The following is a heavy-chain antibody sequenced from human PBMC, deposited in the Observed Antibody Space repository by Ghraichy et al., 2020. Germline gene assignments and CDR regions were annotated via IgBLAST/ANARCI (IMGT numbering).Heavy chain of an antibody. CDR3: ARILASRSYFDY. J-gene: IGHJ4*02. Sequence: LSLTCAASGFSFSSYDMNWVRQAPGKGLEWVAHISSSGSTIYYADSVRGRFTISRDNAKNSLFLQMKTLRAEDTAVYYCARILASRSYFDYWGQGSLVTVSS. D-gene: IGHD6-6*01. V-gene: IGHV3-48*03. CDR2: ISSSGSTI. CDR1: GFSFSSYD.